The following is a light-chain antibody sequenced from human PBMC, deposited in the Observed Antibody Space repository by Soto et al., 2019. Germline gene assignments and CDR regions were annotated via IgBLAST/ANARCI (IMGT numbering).Light chain of an antibody. CDR2: AAS. J-gene: IGKJ4*01. V-gene: IGKV3-15*01. CDR3: QQYFQWPLT. CDR1: QGISNN. Sequence: IVLTQSPGTLSVSPGERATLSCRASQGISNNLAWYQQKPGQAPRLLIQAASTRATGIPGRISGSGSGTEFTLTISSLESEDFAVYYCQQYFQWPLTFGGGTKVEIK.